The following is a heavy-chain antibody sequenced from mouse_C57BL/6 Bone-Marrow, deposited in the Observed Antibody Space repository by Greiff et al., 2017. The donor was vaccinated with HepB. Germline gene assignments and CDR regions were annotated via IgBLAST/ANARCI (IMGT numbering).Heavy chain of an antibody. V-gene: IGHV1-15*01. Sequence: QVQLQQSGAELVRPGASVTLSCKASGYTFTDYEMHWVKQTPVHGLEWIGAIDPETGGTAYNQKFKGKVILTADKSSSTAYMELRSLTSEDSAVYYCTYGSYSWFAYWGKGTLVTVSA. CDR3: TYGSYSWFAY. J-gene: IGHJ3*01. D-gene: IGHD1-1*02. CDR2: IDPETGGT. CDR1: GYTFTDYE.